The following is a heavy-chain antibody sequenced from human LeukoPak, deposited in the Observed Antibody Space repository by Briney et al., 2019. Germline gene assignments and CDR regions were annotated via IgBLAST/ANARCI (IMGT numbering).Heavy chain of an antibody. D-gene: IGHD6-19*01. CDR1: GGSLSSHY. Sequence: SETLSLTCTVSGGSLSSHYWSWIRQPPGEALEWIAYIYYAGTTNYNPSLKNRATISVDTSKNQFSLNLNSVTAADTAAYYCARGAGWYEYWGQGTLVTVSA. V-gene: IGHV4-59*11. CDR3: ARGAGWYEY. CDR2: IYYAGTT. J-gene: IGHJ4*02.